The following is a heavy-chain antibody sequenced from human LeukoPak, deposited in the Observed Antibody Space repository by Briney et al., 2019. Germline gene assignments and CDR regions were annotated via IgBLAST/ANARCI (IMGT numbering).Heavy chain of an antibody. Sequence: PSETLSLTCTVSGGSISSYYWSWIRQPPGKGLEWIGYIYYSGSTNYNPSLKSRVTISVDTSKNQFSLKLSSVTAAVTAVYYCARDGGYSYGCPDYFDYWGQGTLVTVSS. CDR3: ARDGGYSYGCPDYFDY. V-gene: IGHV4-59*12. J-gene: IGHJ4*02. CDR1: GGSISSYY. D-gene: IGHD5-18*01. CDR2: IYYSGST.